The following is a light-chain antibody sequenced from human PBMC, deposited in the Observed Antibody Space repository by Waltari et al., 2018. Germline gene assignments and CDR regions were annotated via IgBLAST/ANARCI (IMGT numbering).Light chain of an antibody. CDR1: SSDVGGYNY. CDR3: SSYTSSSTPCV. J-gene: IGLJ1*01. CDR2: EVS. V-gene: IGLV2-14*01. Sequence: QSALTQPASVSGSPGQSITISCTGTSSDVGGYNYVSSYQQHPGKAPKLMIYEVSNRPSGVSNRFSGSKSGNTASLTISGLQAEDEADYYCSSYTSSSTPCVFGTGTKVTVL.